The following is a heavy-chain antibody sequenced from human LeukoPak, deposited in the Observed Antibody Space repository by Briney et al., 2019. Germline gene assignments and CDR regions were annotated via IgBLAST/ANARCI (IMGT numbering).Heavy chain of an antibody. Sequence: GGSLRLSCAASGFTFSNAWMSWVRQAPGKGLEWVGRIKSKTDGGAPDYAAPVKGRFTISRDDSKNTLYLQMNSLRAEDAAVYFCAKGSAGIRPYYFDYWGQGALVTVSS. V-gene: IGHV3-15*01. CDR2: IKSKTDGGAP. J-gene: IGHJ4*02. CDR3: AKGSAGIRPYYFDY. D-gene: IGHD2-15*01. CDR1: GFTFSNAW.